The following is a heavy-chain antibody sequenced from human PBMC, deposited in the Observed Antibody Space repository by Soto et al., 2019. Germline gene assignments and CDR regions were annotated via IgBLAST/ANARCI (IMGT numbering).Heavy chain of an antibody. CDR2: INHSGST. CDR1: GGSFSGYY. D-gene: IGHD6-6*01. V-gene: IGHV4-34*01. Sequence: SETLSLTCAVSGGSFSGYYWSWIRQPPGKGLEWIGEINHSGSTNYNPSLKSRVTISVDTSKNQFSLKLSSVTAADTAVYYCARGGGEEAARPLHYMDVWGKGTTVTVSS. J-gene: IGHJ6*03. CDR3: ARGGGEEAARPLHYMDV.